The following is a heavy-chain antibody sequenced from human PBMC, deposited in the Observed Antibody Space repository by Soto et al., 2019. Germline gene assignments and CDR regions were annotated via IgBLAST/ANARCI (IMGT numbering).Heavy chain of an antibody. J-gene: IGHJ4*02. Sequence: PSETLSLTCTVSGGSISGFYWSWIRQPPGKGLEWIGYIYYSGSTNYNPSLKSRVTISVDTSKNQFSLNLTSITHADTAVYYCARVGGLAASTFDYWGPGPLVTVS. V-gene: IGHV4-59*01. CDR3: ARVGGLAASTFDY. CDR1: GGSISGFY. CDR2: IYYSGST. D-gene: IGHD6-13*01.